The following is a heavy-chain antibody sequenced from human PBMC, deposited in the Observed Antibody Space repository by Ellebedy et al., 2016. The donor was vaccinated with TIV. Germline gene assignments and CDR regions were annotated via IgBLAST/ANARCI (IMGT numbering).Heavy chain of an antibody. D-gene: IGHD4/OR15-4a*01. CDR2: ISAYNGNT. V-gene: IGHV1-18*01. CDR3: ARDSGANFLGLSFGL. J-gene: IGHJ2*01. CDR1: GYTFT. Sequence: AASVKVSCKASGYTFTMHWVRQAPGQGLEWMGWISAYNGNTNYAQKLQGRATMTTDTSTSTAYMELRSLRSDDTAVYYCARDSGANFLGLSFGLWGRGTLVTVSS.